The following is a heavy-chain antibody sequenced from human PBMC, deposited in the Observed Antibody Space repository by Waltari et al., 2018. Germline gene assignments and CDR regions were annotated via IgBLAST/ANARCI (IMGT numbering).Heavy chain of an antibody. V-gene: IGHV1-3*01. Sequence: QVQLVQSGAEVKKPGASVKVSCKASGYTFTSYAMHWVRQAPGQRLEWMGWFNAGNGNTKYSQKFQGRGTITRDTSASTAYMELSSLRSEDTAVYYCARGSRLRLRAVDYWGQGTLVIVSS. CDR3: ARGSRLRLRAVDY. D-gene: IGHD3-16*01. CDR2: FNAGNGNT. J-gene: IGHJ4*02. CDR1: GYTFTSYA.